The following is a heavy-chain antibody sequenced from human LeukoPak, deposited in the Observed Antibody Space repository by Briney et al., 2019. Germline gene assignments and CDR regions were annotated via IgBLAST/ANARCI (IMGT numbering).Heavy chain of an antibody. J-gene: IGHJ4*02. CDR3: ARGPGNGYSCDY. CDR2: IYYSGST. CDR1: GGSISSYS. D-gene: IGHD5-24*01. Sequence: SETLSLTCTVPGGSISSYSWSWIRQPPGQGLEWIGYIYYSGSTNYDPSLKSRVTISVDTSKNQFSLRLSSVTAAGTAVYYCARGPGNGYSCDYWGQGTLVTVSS. V-gene: IGHV4-59*01.